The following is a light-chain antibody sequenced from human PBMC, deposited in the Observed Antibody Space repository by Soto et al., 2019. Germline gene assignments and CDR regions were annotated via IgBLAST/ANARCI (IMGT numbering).Light chain of an antibody. J-gene: IGKJ5*01. CDR3: QQYNEWPIT. V-gene: IGKV3-15*01. Sequence: IVVTRSPATLAVSPGERATLSGRASQSVGSLLAWYQQKPGQAPRLLIYRASSRATGISGSFSGSGSGTEFTLTITSLQSEDFAVYYCQQYNEWPITFGQGTRLEIK. CDR1: QSVGSL. CDR2: RAS.